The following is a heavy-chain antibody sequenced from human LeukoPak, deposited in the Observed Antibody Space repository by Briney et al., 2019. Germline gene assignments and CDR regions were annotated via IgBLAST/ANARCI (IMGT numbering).Heavy chain of an antibody. CDR1: GYTFTGYY. V-gene: IGHV1-2*02. D-gene: IGHD3-22*01. CDR2: INPNSGGT. J-gene: IGHJ4*02. CDR3: ARGTDYYDSSGGFDY. Sequence: ASVTVSCKASGYTFTGYYMHWVRQAPGQGLEWMGWINPNSGGTNYAQKFQGRVTMTRDTSISTAYMELSRLRSDDTAVYYCARGTDYYDSSGGFDYWGQGTLVTVSS.